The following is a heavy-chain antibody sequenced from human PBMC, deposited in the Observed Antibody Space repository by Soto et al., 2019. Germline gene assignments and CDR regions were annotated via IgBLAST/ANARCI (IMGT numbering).Heavy chain of an antibody. CDR2: IYHTGTT. Sequence: QVQLQESGPGLVEPSGTLSLTCTVSGDSISSDYYWSWVRQPPGKRLEWIGEIYHTGTTNYNPSLKSRVSISRDRSKNQFSLELNSVTAADTAVYYCATDTHWGLGYWGQGTLVTVSS. CDR1: GDSISSDYY. D-gene: IGHD7-27*01. J-gene: IGHJ4*02. CDR3: ATDTHWGLGY. V-gene: IGHV4-4*02.